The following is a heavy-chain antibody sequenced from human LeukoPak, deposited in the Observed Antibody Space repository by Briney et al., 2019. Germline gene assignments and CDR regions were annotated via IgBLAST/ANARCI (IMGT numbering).Heavy chain of an antibody. V-gene: IGHV4-34*01. D-gene: IGHD3-10*01. J-gene: IGHJ4*02. Sequence: SETLSLTCAVYGGSFSGYYWSWIRQPPGKGLEWIGSIYHSGSTYYNPSLKSRVTISVDTSKNQFSLKLSPVTAADTAVYYCAREVPNYGSGSYYPSFFDYWGQGTLVTVSS. CDR3: AREVPNYGSGSYYPSFFDY. CDR2: IYHSGST. CDR1: GGSFSGYY.